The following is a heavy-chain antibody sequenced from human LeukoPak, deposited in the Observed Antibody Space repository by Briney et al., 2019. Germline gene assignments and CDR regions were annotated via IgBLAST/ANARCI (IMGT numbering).Heavy chain of an antibody. Sequence: PSETLSLTCTVSGVSNSSYYWSWIRQPPGKGLEWIGYISYSGSTNYNPSLKSRVTISVDSFKNQFSLKLRSVTAADTAVYYCARLRAGYNTFRFDYWGQGTLVTVSS. J-gene: IGHJ4*02. CDR2: ISYSGST. CDR1: GVSNSSYY. D-gene: IGHD5-24*01. V-gene: IGHV4-59*08. CDR3: ARLRAGYNTFRFDY.